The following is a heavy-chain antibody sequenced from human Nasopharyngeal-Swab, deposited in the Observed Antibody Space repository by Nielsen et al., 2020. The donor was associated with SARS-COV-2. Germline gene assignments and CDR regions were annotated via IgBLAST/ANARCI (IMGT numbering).Heavy chain of an antibody. V-gene: IGHV3-21*01. CDR1: GFTFSSYS. CDR2: ISSSSSYI. J-gene: IGHJ6*02. D-gene: IGHD6-13*01. CDR3: ARDPPPYSSSWYSAYYYYGMDV. Sequence: GSLKISCAASGFTFSSYSMNWVRQAPGKGLEWVSSISSSSSYIYYADSVKGRFTISRDNAKNSLYLQMNSLRAEDTAVYYCARDPPPYSSSWYSAYYYYGMDVWGQGTTVTVSS.